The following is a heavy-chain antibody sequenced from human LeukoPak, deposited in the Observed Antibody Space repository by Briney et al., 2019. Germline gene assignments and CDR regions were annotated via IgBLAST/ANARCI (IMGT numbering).Heavy chain of an antibody. Sequence: GGSLRLSCAASGFTFNNFEMNWVRQAPGKGLEWISYISSSGSTMYYADSVKGRFTISRGDAKNSLSLQMNNLRAEDTAVYYCARDSLAYFDFWGQGTLVTVSS. J-gene: IGHJ4*02. CDR2: ISSSGSTM. D-gene: IGHD3-3*02. CDR1: GFTFNNFE. V-gene: IGHV3-48*03. CDR3: ARDSLAYFDF.